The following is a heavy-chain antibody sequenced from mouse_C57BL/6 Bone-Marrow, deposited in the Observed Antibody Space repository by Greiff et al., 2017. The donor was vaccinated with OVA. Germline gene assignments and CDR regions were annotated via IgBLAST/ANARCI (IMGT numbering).Heavy chain of an antibody. Sequence: VQLQQSGPVLVKPGASVKMSCKASGYTFTDYYMNWVKQSHGKSLEWIGVINPYNGGTSYNQKFKGKATLTVDQSSSTAYMELNSLTSEDSAVYYCARRGWLLRPYYFDYGGQGTTLTVSS. CDR2: INPYNGGT. V-gene: IGHV1-19*01. J-gene: IGHJ2*01. D-gene: IGHD2-3*01. CDR1: GYTFTDYY. CDR3: ARRGWLLRPYYFDY.